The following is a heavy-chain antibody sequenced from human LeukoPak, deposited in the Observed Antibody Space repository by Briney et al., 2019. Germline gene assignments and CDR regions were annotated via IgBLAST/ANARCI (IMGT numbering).Heavy chain of an antibody. CDR2: IDHSGYT. D-gene: IGHD3-22*01. V-gene: IGHV4-34*01. CDR3: SRQVVGNDY. CDR1: GESSFSSYY. Sequence: SETLSLTCAVYGESSFSSYYWSWIRQTPGGALEWIGEIDHSGYTNYNPSLKSRVTLSIDTSKNQFSLRLNSVTAADTAVYYCSRQVVGNDYWGQGTLVTVSS. J-gene: IGHJ4*02.